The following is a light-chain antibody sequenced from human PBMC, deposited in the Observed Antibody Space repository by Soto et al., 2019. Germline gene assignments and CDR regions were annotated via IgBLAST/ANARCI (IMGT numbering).Light chain of an antibody. CDR2: EVN. Sequence: QSVLTQPASVSGSPGQSITISCTGTSGDVGNYNLVSWYQQHPGKAPRLMIYEVNKWPSGVSNRFSGSKSGNTASLTISGLQAEDQADYYCCSYVGSSTSYVFGTGTTVT. CDR3: CSYVGSSTSYV. V-gene: IGLV2-23*02. CDR1: SGDVGNYNL. J-gene: IGLJ1*01.